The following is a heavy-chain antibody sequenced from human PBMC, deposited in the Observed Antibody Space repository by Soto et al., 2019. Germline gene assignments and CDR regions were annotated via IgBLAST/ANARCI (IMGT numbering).Heavy chain of an antibody. CDR2: IRSKAYGGTT. D-gene: IGHD6-19*01. CDR1: GFTFGDYA. V-gene: IGHV3-49*03. Sequence: PGGSLRLSCTASGFTFGDYAMSWFRQAPGKGLEWVGFIRSKAYGGTTEYAASVKGRFTISRDDSKSIAYLQMNSLKTEDTAVYYCTSYKMRWLVPNWFDPWGQGTLVTVSS. CDR3: TSYKMRWLVPNWFDP. J-gene: IGHJ5*02.